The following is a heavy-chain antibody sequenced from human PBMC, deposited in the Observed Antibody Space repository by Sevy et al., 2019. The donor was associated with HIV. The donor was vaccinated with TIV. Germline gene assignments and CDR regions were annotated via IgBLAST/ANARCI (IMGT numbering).Heavy chain of an antibody. CDR3: ARDRYWDIGDY. J-gene: IGHJ4*02. V-gene: IGHV3-7*01. Sequence: GGSLRLSCAASGFTFSSYGMNWVRQAPGKGLEWVSNIKQDGSDKYYVDSVKGRFTISRDNAKNSLYLQMNSLRAEDTAVYYCARDRYWDIGDYWGQGTLVTVSS. CDR2: IKQDGSDK. D-gene: IGHD1-20*01. CDR1: GFTFSSYG.